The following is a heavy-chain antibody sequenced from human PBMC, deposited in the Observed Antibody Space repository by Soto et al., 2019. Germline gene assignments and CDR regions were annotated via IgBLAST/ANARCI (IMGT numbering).Heavy chain of an antibody. CDR3: AKEGQGGFDY. Sequence: EVQLVESGGGLVRPGGSLRLSCAASGFTFSYYSMNWVRQAPGKGLEWVSYISETSVTIYYADSVKGRFTISRDNAKNSLWLPMNSLRDGDTAIYYCAKEGQGGFDYWGQGTLVTVSS. CDR2: ISETSVTI. D-gene: IGHD1-26*01. J-gene: IGHJ4*02. CDR1: GFTFSYYS. V-gene: IGHV3-48*02.